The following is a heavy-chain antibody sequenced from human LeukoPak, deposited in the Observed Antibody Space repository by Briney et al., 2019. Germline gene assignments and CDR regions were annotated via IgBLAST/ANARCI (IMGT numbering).Heavy chain of an antibody. J-gene: IGHJ3*02. CDR1: GGSLSGYY. V-gene: IGHV4-59*01. CDR2: IYYSWST. Sequence: SGTLSLTCTVSGGSLSGYYWSWIRQPPGKGLEWIGYIYYSWSTNYNLSLKTRVTISVDTSKNQSSVKLSSVTAAETAVYYCERTGVKWIQIWKGGAFDIWGQGTMVTVSS. CDR3: ERTGVKWIQIWKGGAFDI. D-gene: IGHD5-18*01.